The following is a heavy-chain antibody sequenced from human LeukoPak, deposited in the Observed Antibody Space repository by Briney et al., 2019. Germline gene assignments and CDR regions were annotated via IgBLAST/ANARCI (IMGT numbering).Heavy chain of an antibody. D-gene: IGHD3-10*01. CDR2: IYDGGHP. Sequence: SQTLSLTCTVSGGSVTSGGYSWNWIRQTPTKALEWIGYIYDGGHPYYNPSVESRVTISMDRSKDQFSLELTSVTAADTAVYYCARHGSVRSPLGPWGQGTLVTVSS. CDR3: ARHGSVRSPLGP. CDR1: GGSVTSGGYS. V-gene: IGHV4-30-2*01. J-gene: IGHJ5*02.